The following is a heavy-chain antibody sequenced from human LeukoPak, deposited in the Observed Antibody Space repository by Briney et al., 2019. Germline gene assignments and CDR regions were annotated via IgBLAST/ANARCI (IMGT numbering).Heavy chain of an antibody. J-gene: IGHJ4*02. CDR2: ISSSSSYI. V-gene: IGHV3-21*01. CDR1: GFTFDDYG. D-gene: IGHD1-26*01. CDR3: AREGIVGAHIDY. Sequence: GGSLRLSCAASGFTFDDYGMSWVRQAPGKGLEWVSSISSSSSYIYYADSVKGRFTISRDNAKNSLYLQMNSLRAEDTAVYYCAREGIVGAHIDYWGQGTLVTVSS.